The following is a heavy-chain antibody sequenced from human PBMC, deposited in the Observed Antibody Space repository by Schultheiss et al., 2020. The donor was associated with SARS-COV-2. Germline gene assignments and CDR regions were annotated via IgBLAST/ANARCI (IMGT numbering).Heavy chain of an antibody. CDR1: GGSISSSSYY. CDR2: IYYSGST. V-gene: IGHV4-31*03. CDR3: ARTLRRAEYYFDY. Sequence: SQTLSLTCTVSGGSISSSSYYWGWIRQPPGKGLEWIGYIYYSGSTYYNPSLKSRVTISVDTSKNQFSLKLSSVTAADTAVYYCARTLRRAEYYFDYWGQGTLVTVSS. D-gene: IGHD4-17*01. J-gene: IGHJ4*02.